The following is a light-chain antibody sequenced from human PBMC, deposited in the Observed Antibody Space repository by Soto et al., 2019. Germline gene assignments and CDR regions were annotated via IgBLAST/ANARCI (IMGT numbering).Light chain of an antibody. CDR2: GNT. CDR1: SSNIGAGYD. CDR3: QSYDSSLTVV. J-gene: IGLJ2*01. V-gene: IGLV1-40*01. Sequence: QSVLTQPPSVSGAPGQRVTISCTGSSSNIGAGYDVHWYQQFPGTTPKFLIYGNTNRPSGVPDRFSASKSGTSASLDITGLQAEDEAEYFCQSYDSSLTVVFRGATTVTVL.